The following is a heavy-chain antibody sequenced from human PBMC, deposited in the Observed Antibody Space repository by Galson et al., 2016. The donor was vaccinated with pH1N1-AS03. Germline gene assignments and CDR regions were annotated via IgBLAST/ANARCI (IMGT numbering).Heavy chain of an antibody. CDR3: ALGWRAALAGVPLDR. CDR1: GFTFSSYG. CDR2: ISYDGINI. Sequence: SLRLSCAASGFTFSSYGMHWLRQAPGKGLEWVAFISYDGINIYYADSVKGRLTISRDNSKNTLFLQMNSLRVEDTAIYYCALGWRAALAGVPLDRWGQGTLVTVSS. V-gene: IGHV3-30*03. J-gene: IGHJ4*02. D-gene: IGHD6-13*01.